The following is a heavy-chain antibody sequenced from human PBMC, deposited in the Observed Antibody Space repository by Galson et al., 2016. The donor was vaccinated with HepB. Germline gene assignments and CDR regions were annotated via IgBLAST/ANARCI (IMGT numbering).Heavy chain of an antibody. J-gene: IGHJ4*02. CDR2: IYHSGSI. CDR3: AGGFSSNAFDY. Sequence: WIGEIYHSGSINYNPSLKSRVTISVDKSKKQLSLKLTSVTAADTAVYYCAGGFSSNAFDYWGQGTLVTVSS. V-gene: IGHV4-4*02. D-gene: IGHD6-13*01.